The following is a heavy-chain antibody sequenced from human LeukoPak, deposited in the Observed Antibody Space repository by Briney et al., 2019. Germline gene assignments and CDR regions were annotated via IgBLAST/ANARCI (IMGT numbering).Heavy chain of an antibody. CDR3: ASGVYDYVWGSYRSANAFDI. Sequence: SETLSLTCTVSGGSISSYYWSWIRQPPGKGLEWIGYIYYSGSTNYNPSLRSRVTISVDTSKNQFSLKLSSVTAADTAVYYCASGVYDYVWGSYRSANAFDIWGQGTMVTVSS. J-gene: IGHJ3*02. V-gene: IGHV4-59*01. CDR1: GGSISSYY. CDR2: IYYSGST. D-gene: IGHD3-16*02.